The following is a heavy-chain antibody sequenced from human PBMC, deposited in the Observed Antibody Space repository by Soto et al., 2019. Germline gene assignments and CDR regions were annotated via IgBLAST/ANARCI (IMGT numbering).Heavy chain of an antibody. CDR1: GGSISSYY. V-gene: IGHV4-59*08. J-gene: IGHJ4*02. CDR2: IYYSGST. D-gene: IGHD4-17*01. Sequence: PSETLSLTCTVSGGSISSYYWSWIRQPPGKGLEWIGYIYYSGSTNYNPSLKSRVTISVDTSKNQFSLKLSSVTAADTAVYYCARFLDYGGNSGSFDYWGQGTLVTVSS. CDR3: ARFLDYGGNSGSFDY.